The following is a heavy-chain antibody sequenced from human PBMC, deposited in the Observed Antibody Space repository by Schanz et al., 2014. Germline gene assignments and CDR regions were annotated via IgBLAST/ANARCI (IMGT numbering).Heavy chain of an antibody. CDR3: ARDRRRIATPSTPSFRNYYYYAMDV. CDR1: GFTFSSYG. CDR2: IWYDENNK. V-gene: IGHV3-33*01. D-gene: IGHD6-13*01. J-gene: IGHJ6*02. Sequence: QVQLVESGGGVVQFGRSLRLSCVASGFTFSSYGMHWVRQAPGKGLEWVAVIWYDENNKYYADSVKGRFTMSRDNSKNTLYLQMNTLRAEDTAVYYCARDRRRIATPSTPSFRNYYYYAMDVWGQGTTVTVSS.